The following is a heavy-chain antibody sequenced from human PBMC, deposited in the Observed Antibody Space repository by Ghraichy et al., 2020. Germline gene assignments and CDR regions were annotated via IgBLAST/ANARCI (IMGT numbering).Heavy chain of an antibody. V-gene: IGHV3-66*01. Sequence: GGSLRLSCEASGFTISSNDMRWVRQAPGKGLEWVSLIYTGDYTFYADSVKGRFTISRDNSKNTPFFQLDNLRAEDTAVYYCARDRDDGGTDYWGQGTLVTVSS. CDR1: GFTISSND. D-gene: IGHD1-1*01. CDR2: IYTGDYT. J-gene: IGHJ4*02. CDR3: ARDRDDGGTDY.